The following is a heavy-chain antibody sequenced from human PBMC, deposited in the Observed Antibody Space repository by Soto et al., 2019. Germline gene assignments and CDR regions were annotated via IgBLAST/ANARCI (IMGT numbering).Heavy chain of an antibody. D-gene: IGHD3-22*01. J-gene: IGHJ3*02. Sequence: SVKVSCKASGGTFSSYAISWVRQAPGQGLEWMGGIIPIFGTANYAQKFQGRVTITADKSTSTAYMELSSLRSEDTAVYYCARDHEYYDSSGYYYVPYAFDIWGQGTMVTVSS. V-gene: IGHV1-69*06. CDR2: IIPIFGTA. CDR3: ARDHEYYDSSGYYYVPYAFDI. CDR1: GGTFSSYA.